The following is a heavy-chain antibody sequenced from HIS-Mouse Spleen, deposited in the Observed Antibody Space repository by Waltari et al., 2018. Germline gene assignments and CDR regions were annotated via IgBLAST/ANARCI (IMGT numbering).Heavy chain of an antibody. J-gene: IGHJ4*02. D-gene: IGHD1-26*01. CDR1: GFTFSSYG. CDR3: AKDRGSPLYFDY. Sequence: QVQLVESGGGVVQPGRSLRLSCAASGFTFSSYGMHWVRQAPGKGMDWVAVISYDGSNKYYADSVKGRFTISRDNSKNTLYLQMNSLRAEDTAVYYCAKDRGSPLYFDYWGQGTLVTVSS. CDR2: ISYDGSNK. V-gene: IGHV3-30*18.